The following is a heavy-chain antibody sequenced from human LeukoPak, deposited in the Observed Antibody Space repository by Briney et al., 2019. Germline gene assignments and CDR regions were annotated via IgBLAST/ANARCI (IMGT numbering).Heavy chain of an antibody. CDR1: GYTFTSYD. D-gene: IGHD6-13*01. Sequence: ASVKVSCKASGYTFTSYDINWVRQAPGRGLEWMGWMNPNSGNTGYAQKFQGRVSMTRDTSTSTAYMELSSLTSEDTAVYYCARGGGSSWTQRGYFQYWGQGTLVTVSS. V-gene: IGHV1-8*01. CDR2: MNPNSGNT. J-gene: IGHJ1*01. CDR3: ARGGGSSWTQRGYFQY.